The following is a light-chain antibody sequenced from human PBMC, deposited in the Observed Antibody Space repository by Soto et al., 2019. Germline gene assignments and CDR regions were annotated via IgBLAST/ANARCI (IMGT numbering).Light chain of an antibody. CDR2: EVS. Sequence: QSALTQPDSVSGSPGQSITISCTGTSXDVGGYNYVSWYQQHPGKAPKLMIYEVSNRPSGVSNRFSGSKSGNTASLTISGLQAEDEADYYCSSYTSSSTLDVFGTGTKVTVL. V-gene: IGLV2-14*01. CDR3: SSYTSSSTLDV. CDR1: SXDVGGYNY. J-gene: IGLJ1*01.